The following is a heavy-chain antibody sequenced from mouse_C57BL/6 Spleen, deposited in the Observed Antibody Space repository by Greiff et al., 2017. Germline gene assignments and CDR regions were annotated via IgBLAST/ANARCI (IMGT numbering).Heavy chain of an antibody. CDR2: IDPETGGT. D-gene: IGHD2-1*01. V-gene: IGHV1-15*01. Sequence: VQLQQSGAELVRPGASVTLSCKASGYTFTDYEMHWVKQTPVHGLEWIGAIDPETGGTAYNQKFKGKAILTADKSSSTAYMELRSLTSEDSAVYYCTREGGNYSFDYWGQGTTLTVSS. CDR1: GYTFTDYE. J-gene: IGHJ2*01. CDR3: TREGGNYSFDY.